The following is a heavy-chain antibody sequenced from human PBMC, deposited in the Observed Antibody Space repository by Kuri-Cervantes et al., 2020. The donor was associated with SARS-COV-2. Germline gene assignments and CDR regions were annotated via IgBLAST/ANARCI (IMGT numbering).Heavy chain of an antibody. CDR1: GFTFSSYS. Sequence: ETLSLTCAASGFTFSSYSMNWVRQAPGKGLEWVSSISSSSSYIYYADSVKGRFTISRDNAKNSLYLQMNSLRAEDTAVYYCARSLQVVALWGQGTLVTVSS. J-gene: IGHJ4*02. CDR3: ARSLQVVAL. V-gene: IGHV3-21*01. D-gene: IGHD2-15*01. CDR2: ISSSSSYI.